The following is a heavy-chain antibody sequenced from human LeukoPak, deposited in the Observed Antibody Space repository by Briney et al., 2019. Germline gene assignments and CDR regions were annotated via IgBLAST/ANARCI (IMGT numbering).Heavy chain of an antibody. V-gene: IGHV4-4*07. Sequence: ASETLSLTCTVSGASISSYYWSWIRQPAGKALEWIGRIYVTGSTNYNPSLKSRVTMSVDTSKNQFSLKLSSVTAADTAVYYCASEAVAGKKWFDPWGQGTLVTVSS. CDR1: GASISSYY. D-gene: IGHD6-19*01. CDR2: IYVTGST. CDR3: ASEAVAGKKWFDP. J-gene: IGHJ5*02.